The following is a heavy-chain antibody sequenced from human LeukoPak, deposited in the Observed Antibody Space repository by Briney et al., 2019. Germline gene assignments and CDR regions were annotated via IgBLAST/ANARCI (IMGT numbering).Heavy chain of an antibody. V-gene: IGHV3-53*01. CDR3: ARGKEHWYYGSGSPLFDY. J-gene: IGHJ4*02. CDR1: GFTVSSNY. D-gene: IGHD3-10*01. Sequence: GGSLRLSCAASGFTVSSNYMSWVRQAPGKGLEWVSVIYSGGSTYYADSVKGRFTISRDNSKNTLYLQMNSLRAEDTAVYYCARGKEHWYYGSGSPLFDYWGQGTLVTASS. CDR2: IYSGGST.